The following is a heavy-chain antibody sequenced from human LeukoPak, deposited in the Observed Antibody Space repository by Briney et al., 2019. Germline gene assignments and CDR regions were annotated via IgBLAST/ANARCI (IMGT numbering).Heavy chain of an antibody. CDR2: IYPGDSDT. CDR1: GYSFTSYW. J-gene: IGHJ3*02. Sequence: GESLKISCKGSGYSFTSYWIGWVRQMPGKGLEWMGIIYPGDSDTRYSPSFQGQVTISADKSISTAYLRWSSLKASDTAMYYCARQDYGGNSVPDAFDIWGQGTMVTVSS. D-gene: IGHD4-23*01. V-gene: IGHV5-51*01. CDR3: ARQDYGGNSVPDAFDI.